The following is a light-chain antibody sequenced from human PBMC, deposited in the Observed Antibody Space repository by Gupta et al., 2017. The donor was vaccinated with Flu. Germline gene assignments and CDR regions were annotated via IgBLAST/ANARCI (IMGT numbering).Light chain of an antibody. CDR3: CSYTSTNHLVV. CDR2: EVS. V-gene: IGLV2-14*01. J-gene: IGLJ3*02. Sequence: TTTGIVSSCDVGGCNYVYCYHQPPSQTPSLLIFEVSNRPSLVSTRFSDSNSGTTASLTISGLHAEDEADYYSCSYTSTNHLVVFGGGTKLTVL. CDR1: SCDVGGCNY.